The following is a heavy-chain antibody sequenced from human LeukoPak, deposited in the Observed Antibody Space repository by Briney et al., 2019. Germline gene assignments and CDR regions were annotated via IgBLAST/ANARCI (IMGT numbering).Heavy chain of an antibody. Sequence: PGKSLRLSCAASGFTFSSYGMSWVRQAPGKGLEWVSAISGSGGSTFYADAVKGWFTISRDNSKNTLYMQMNSLRAEDTAVYYCAKDGGLQSSSWHYWGQGTLVTVSS. V-gene: IGHV3-23*01. CDR3: AKDGGLQSSSWHY. CDR1: GFTFSSYG. D-gene: IGHD6-13*01. CDR2: ISGSGGST. J-gene: IGHJ4*02.